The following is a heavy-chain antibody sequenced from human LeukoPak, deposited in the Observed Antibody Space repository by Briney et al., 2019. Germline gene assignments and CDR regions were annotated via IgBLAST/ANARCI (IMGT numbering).Heavy chain of an antibody. J-gene: IGHJ6*03. D-gene: IGHD5-18*01. CDR1: GYTFTSYD. Sequence: ASVKVSCKASGYTFTSYDINWVRQATGQGLEWMGWMNPNSGNTGYAQKFQGRVTMTRNTSISTAYMELSSLRSEDTAVYYCARGYSYGRNYYYYYYMDVWGKGTTVTVSS. CDR2: MNPNSGNT. CDR3: ARGYSYGRNYYYYYYMDV. V-gene: IGHV1-8*01.